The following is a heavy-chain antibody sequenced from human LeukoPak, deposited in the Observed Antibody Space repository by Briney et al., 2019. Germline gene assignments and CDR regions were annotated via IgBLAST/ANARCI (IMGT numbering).Heavy chain of an antibody. CDR3: ARVLRYCSSTSCYDNWFDP. V-gene: IGHV6-1*01. CDR2: TYYRSTWYN. CDR1: GDSVSSNSVT. J-gene: IGHJ5*02. Sequence: SQTLSLTCAISGDSVSSNSVTWNWIRQSPSRGLEWLGRTYYRSTWYNDYAVSVRGRITVNPDTSKNQFSLQLNSVTPEDTAVYYCARVLRYCSSTSCYDNWFDPWGQGTLVTVSS. D-gene: IGHD2-2*01.